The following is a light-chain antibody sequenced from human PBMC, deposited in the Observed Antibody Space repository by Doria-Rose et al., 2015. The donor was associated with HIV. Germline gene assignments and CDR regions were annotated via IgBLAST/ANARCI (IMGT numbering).Light chain of an antibody. CDR2: WAS. V-gene: IGKV4-1*01. Sequence: EIVLTQSPESLGMSLGERATLNCKSNQSLLHTSKNYLAWYQQKPGQPPKLSIYWASTRQSGVPARFSGSGSGTDFTLTISSLEAEDVAVYYCQQYYDTPSFGPGTTVDIK. CDR1: QSLLHTSKNY. J-gene: IGKJ3*01. CDR3: QQYYDTPS.